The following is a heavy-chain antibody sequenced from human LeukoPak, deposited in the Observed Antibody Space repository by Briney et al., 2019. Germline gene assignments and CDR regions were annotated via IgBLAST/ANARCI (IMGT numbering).Heavy chain of an antibody. CDR2: IYYSGST. V-gene: IGHV4-59*01. Sequence: SETLSLTCTVSGGSISSYYWSWIRQPPGKGLEWIGYIYYSGSTNYNPSLKSRVTISVDTSKNQFSLKLSSVTAADTAVYYCARGAYYYDSSGHYDYWGQGTLVTVSS. D-gene: IGHD3-22*01. J-gene: IGHJ4*02. CDR3: ARGAYYYDSSGHYDY. CDR1: GGSISSYY.